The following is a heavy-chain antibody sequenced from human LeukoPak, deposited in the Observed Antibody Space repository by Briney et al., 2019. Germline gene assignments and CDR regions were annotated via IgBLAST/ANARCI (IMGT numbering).Heavy chain of an antibody. J-gene: IGHJ3*02. CDR2: ISYDGSNK. V-gene: IGHV3-30*18. CDR1: GFIFSSYG. Sequence: GGSLRLSCAASGFIFSSYGMHWVRQAPGKGLEWVAVISYDGSNKYYADSVKGRFTISRDNSKNTLYLQMNSLRAEDTAVYYCAKDISCCLFDIWGQGTMVTVSS. D-gene: IGHD2-2*01. CDR3: AKDISCCLFDI.